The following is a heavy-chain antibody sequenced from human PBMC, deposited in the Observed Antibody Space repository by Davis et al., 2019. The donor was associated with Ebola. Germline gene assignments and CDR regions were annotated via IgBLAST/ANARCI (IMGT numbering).Heavy chain of an antibody. Sequence: ASVKVSCKASGYVFSSYYIHWVRQAPGQGLEWMGIINPSGGSTNYAQKFQGRVTMTRDPSTNTFYMEVRSLRSEDTAVFYCAREGGGYKLDYWGPGTLVTVSS. D-gene: IGHD5-24*01. CDR1: GYVFSSYY. CDR2: INPSGGST. J-gene: IGHJ4*02. V-gene: IGHV1-46*01. CDR3: AREGGGYKLDY.